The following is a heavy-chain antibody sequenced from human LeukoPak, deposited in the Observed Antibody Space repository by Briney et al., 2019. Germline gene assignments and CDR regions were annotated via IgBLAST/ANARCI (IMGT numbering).Heavy chain of an antibody. V-gene: IGHV4-39*07. D-gene: IGHD3-10*01. Sequence: PSETLSLTCTVSGGSISSSSYYWGWIRQPPGKGLEWIGSIYYSGSTYYNPSLKSQVTISVDTSKNQFSLKLSSVTAADTAVYYCARTGLLWFGELPIDYWGQGTLVTVSS. CDR3: ARTGLLWFGELPIDY. CDR2: IYYSGST. CDR1: GGSISSSSYY. J-gene: IGHJ4*02.